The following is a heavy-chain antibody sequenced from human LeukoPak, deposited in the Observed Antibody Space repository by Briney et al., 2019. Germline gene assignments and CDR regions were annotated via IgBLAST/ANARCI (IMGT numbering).Heavy chain of an antibody. CDR1: GGTFSSYA. CDR2: INPNSGGT. CDR3: ARDGLGYCSGDTCYYHGLDV. V-gene: IGHV1-2*02. D-gene: IGHD2-15*01. J-gene: IGHJ6*02. Sequence: GASVKVSCKASGGTFSSYAISWVRQAPGQGLEWMGWINPNSGGTNYAQKFQGRVTITRDTSARTAYMELSSLRPEGSAVYYCARDGLGYCSGDTCYYHGLDVWGQGTTVTVSS.